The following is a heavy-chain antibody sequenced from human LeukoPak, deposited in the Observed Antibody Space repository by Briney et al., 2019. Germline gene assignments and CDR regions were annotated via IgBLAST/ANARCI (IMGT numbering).Heavy chain of an antibody. J-gene: IGHJ4*02. V-gene: IGHV1-2*02. CDR3: ARGRVPREEFDY. Sequence: GASVKVSCKASGYTFTGYYMHWVRQAPGQGLEWMGWINPNSGGTNYAQKFQGRVTMTRDTSTSTVYMELSSLRSEDTAVYYCARGRVPREEFDYWGQGTLVTVSS. D-gene: IGHD1-26*01. CDR2: INPNSGGT. CDR1: GYTFTGYY.